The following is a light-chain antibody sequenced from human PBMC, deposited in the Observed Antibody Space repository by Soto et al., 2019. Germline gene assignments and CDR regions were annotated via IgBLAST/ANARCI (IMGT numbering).Light chain of an antibody. J-gene: IGLJ1*01. V-gene: IGLV2-11*01. CDR2: DVS. CDR3: CSYAGSYV. CDR1: SSDVGGYNY. Sequence: QSVLTQPRSVSGSPGQSVTISCTGTSSDVGGYNYVPWYQQHPGKAPKLMIYDVSKRPSGVPDRFSGSKSGNTASLTISGLQAEDEADYYCCSYAGSYVFGTGTKLTVL.